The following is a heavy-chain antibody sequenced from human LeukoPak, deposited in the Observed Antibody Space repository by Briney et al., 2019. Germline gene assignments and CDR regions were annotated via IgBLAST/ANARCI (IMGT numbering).Heavy chain of an antibody. V-gene: IGHV4-39*01. J-gene: IGHJ3*02. CDR3: ASLGGCSGGSCPGAFDI. CDR2: IYYSGST. CDR1: GGSISSSSYY. Sequence: SETLSLTCTVSGGSISSSSYYWGWIRQPPGKGLEWIGSIYYSGSTYYNPSLKSRVTISVDTSKNQFSLKLSSVTAADTAVYYCASLGGCSGGSCPGAFDIWGQGTMVTVSS. D-gene: IGHD2-15*01.